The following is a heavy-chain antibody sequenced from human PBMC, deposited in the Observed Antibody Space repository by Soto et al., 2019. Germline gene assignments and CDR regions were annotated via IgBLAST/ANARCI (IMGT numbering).Heavy chain of an antibody. CDR3: ATTPYSSGWYQNAFDI. CDR1: GYTHTELS. Sequence: ASVKVSCKVSGYTHTELSMHWVRQAPGKGLEWMGGFDPEDGETIYAQKFQGRVTMTEDTSTDTAYMELSSLRSEDTAVYYCATTPYSSGWYQNAFDIWGQGTMVTVSS. J-gene: IGHJ3*02. V-gene: IGHV1-24*01. CDR2: FDPEDGET. D-gene: IGHD6-19*01.